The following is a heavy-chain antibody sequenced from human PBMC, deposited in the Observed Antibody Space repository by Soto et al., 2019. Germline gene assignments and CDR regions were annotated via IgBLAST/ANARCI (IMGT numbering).Heavy chain of an antibody. Sequence: GGSLRLSCAASGFTVSSNYLTWFLQSPGKGLKWVSVLYPNGRAFYADSVKGRFTISTDNSQNSVYLQMSTLRAEDTAIYYCARGLGREYQDDRNHFHLDYWGQGTQVTVSS. D-gene: IGHD2-2*01. V-gene: IGHV3-53*01. J-gene: IGHJ4*02. CDR1: GFTVSSNY. CDR2: LYPNGRA. CDR3: ARGLGREYQDDRNHFHLDY.